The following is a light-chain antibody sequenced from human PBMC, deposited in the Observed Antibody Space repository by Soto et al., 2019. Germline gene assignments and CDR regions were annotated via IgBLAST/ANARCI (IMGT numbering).Light chain of an antibody. V-gene: IGLV2-8*01. Sequence: QSALTQPASVSGSPGQSITISCTGTSSDVGGYNYVSWFQQHPGKAPKLIIYEVTNRPSGVPDRFSGSKSGNTASLTISGLQAEDEADYYCSSYAGISNYVFGSGTKLTVL. CDR2: EVT. J-gene: IGLJ1*01. CDR1: SSDVGGYNY. CDR3: SSYAGISNYV.